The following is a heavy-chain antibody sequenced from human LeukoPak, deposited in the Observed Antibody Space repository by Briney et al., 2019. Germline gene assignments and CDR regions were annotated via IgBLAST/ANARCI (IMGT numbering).Heavy chain of an antibody. CDR3: ARQGGTIEGYYYYGMDV. J-gene: IGHJ6*02. Sequence: GGSLRLSCAASGFTFSSYSMNWVRQAPGEGLEWVSYISSSSSIIYYADSVKGRFTISRDNAKNSLYLQMHSLRDEDTAVYYCARQGGTIEGYYYYGMDVWGQGTTVTVSS. CDR1: GFTFSSYS. D-gene: IGHD3-3*01. CDR2: ISSSSSII. V-gene: IGHV3-48*02.